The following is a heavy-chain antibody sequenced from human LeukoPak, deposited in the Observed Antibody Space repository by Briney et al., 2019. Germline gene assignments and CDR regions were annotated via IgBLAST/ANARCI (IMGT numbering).Heavy chain of an antibody. D-gene: IGHD2-21*01. V-gene: IGHV3-7*01. J-gene: IGHJ4*02. CDR1: GFTFSSFC. CDR2: IKKDGSEK. Sequence: GGSLRLSCAASGFTFSSFCMIWVRPAPGMGLEWVANIKKDGSEKDYVVSVKGLFTISRANAKNSLYLSMHSLRANAASLYYCVRDIPIGRTNYDYWGQGTLVTVSS. CDR3: VRDIPIGRTNYDY.